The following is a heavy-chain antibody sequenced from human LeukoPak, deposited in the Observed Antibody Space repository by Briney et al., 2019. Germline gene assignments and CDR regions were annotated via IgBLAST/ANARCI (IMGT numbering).Heavy chain of an antibody. J-gene: IGHJ6*03. Sequence: SETLSLTCTVSSGSISTYYWIWIRQPPGKGLEWIGYMHYSGSTNYNPSLNSRITMSVDTSKNQFSLKLSSVAAADTAVYYCATFYSFSAYYYYYMDVWGKGTTVTVSS. CDR2: MHYSGST. CDR1: SGSISTYY. CDR3: ATFYSFSAYYYYYMDV. D-gene: IGHD6-13*01. V-gene: IGHV4-59*01.